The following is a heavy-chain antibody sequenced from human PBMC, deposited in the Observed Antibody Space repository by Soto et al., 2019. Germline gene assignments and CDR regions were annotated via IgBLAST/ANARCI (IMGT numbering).Heavy chain of an antibody. V-gene: IGHV4-34*01. CDR1: GGSFSGYY. CDR2: INHSGST. CDR3: ARGSRSSRLLRY. D-gene: IGHD6-6*01. Sequence: PSETLSLTCAVYGGSFSGYYWSWIRQPPGKGLEWIGEINHSGSTNYNPSLKSRVTISVDTSKNQFSLKLSSVTAAATAVYYCARGSRSSRLLRYWGQGTLVTVSS. J-gene: IGHJ4*02.